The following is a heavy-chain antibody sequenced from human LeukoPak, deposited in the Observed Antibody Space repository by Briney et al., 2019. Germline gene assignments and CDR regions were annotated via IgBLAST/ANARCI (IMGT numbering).Heavy chain of an antibody. V-gene: IGHV3-73*01. Sequence: GGSLRLSCAASGFTFSDSAIHWVRQASGKGLEWVGRIRGTSHGHATAYAASVRGRFTLSRDDSKNTAYLQMDSLKTEDTALYYCTRPKEGNWFDPWGQGTLVTVSS. J-gene: IGHJ5*02. CDR1: GFTFSDSA. CDR2: IRGTSHGHAT. CDR3: TRPKEGNWFDP.